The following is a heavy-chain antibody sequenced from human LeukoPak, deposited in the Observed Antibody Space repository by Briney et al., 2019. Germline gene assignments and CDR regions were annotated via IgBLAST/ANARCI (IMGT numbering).Heavy chain of an antibody. J-gene: IGHJ5*02. CDR3: AREGAYCSSTSCHMQNWFDP. Sequence: ASVKVSCKASGYTFINFGISWVRQAPGQGLEWMGWISAYNGDTIYAQKFQGRVTMTTDTSTNTAYMELRSLRSDDTAMYYCAREGAYCSSTSCHMQNWFDPWGQGTLVTVSS. D-gene: IGHD2-2*01. V-gene: IGHV1-18*01. CDR2: ISAYNGDT. CDR1: GYTFINFG.